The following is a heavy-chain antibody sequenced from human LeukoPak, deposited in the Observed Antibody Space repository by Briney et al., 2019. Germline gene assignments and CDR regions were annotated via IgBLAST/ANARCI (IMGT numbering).Heavy chain of an antibody. Sequence: SVKVSCKASGGTFSSYAISWVRQAPGQGLEWMGGIIPIFGTANYAQKFQGRVTVTTDGATSTAYMELSSLRSEDTAVYYCARDRGVEMATITWSCFDYWGQGTLVTVSS. V-gene: IGHV1-69*05. CDR1: GGTFSSYA. D-gene: IGHD5-24*01. CDR3: ARDRGVEMATITWSCFDY. CDR2: IIPIFGTA. J-gene: IGHJ4*02.